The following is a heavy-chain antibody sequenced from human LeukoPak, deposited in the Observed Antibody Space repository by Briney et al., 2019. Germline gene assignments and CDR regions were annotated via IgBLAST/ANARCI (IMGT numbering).Heavy chain of an antibody. J-gene: IGHJ3*02. V-gene: IGHV1-2*02. D-gene: IGHD3-22*01. CDR1: GFTFSDYY. Sequence: ASVKVSCKASGFTFSDYYIHWIGQAPGQGLEWVGWINPNSGGTNYGQNFRGRVTMTRDTSISTAFMDLTRLRSDDTAVYYCARVRYDRSGDPFDIWGQGTMVTVSS. CDR2: INPNSGGT. CDR3: ARVRYDRSGDPFDI.